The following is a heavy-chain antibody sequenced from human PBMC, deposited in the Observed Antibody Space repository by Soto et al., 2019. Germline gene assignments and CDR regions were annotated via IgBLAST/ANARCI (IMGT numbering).Heavy chain of an antibody. CDR3: ARVPMTTVTSLQPGFDY. D-gene: IGHD4-17*01. Sequence: GGSLRLSCAASGFTFSSYGMHWVRQAPGKGLEWVAVIWYDGSNKYYADSVKGRFTISRDNSKNTLYLQMNSLRAEDTAVYYCARVPMTTVTSLQPGFDYWGQGTLVTVSS. J-gene: IGHJ4*02. CDR2: IWYDGSNK. V-gene: IGHV3-33*01. CDR1: GFTFSSYG.